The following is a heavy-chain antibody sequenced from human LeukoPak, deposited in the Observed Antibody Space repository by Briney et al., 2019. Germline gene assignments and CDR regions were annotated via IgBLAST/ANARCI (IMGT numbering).Heavy chain of an antibody. J-gene: IGHJ6*02. V-gene: IGHV3-23*01. CDR1: GFTVSSNY. D-gene: IGHD6-13*01. CDR2: ISGSGGSA. Sequence: GGSLRLSCAASGFTVSSNYMSWVRQAPGKGLEWVATISGSGGSAHYADSVKGRFTISRDSSKNTLSLQMNRLRGEDTAIYYCAKTSVAGTRYNYYAMDVWGQGTTVTVPS. CDR3: AKTSVAGTRYNYYAMDV.